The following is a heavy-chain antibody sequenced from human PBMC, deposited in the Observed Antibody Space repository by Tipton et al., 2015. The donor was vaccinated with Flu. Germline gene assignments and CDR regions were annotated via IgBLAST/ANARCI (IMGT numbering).Heavy chain of an antibody. J-gene: IGHJ4*02. Sequence: TLSLTCSVSGASISSAGYYWNWIRQPAGKGLEWIGRIYASGITKYNPSLETRVTLSVDTSKNQFSLNLRSVTAADTAVYCCARSTYYYGSGSSDYWGQGTLVTVSS. V-gene: IGHV4-61*02. CDR3: ARSTYYYGSGSSDY. CDR1: GASISSAGYY. D-gene: IGHD3-10*01. CDR2: IYASGIT.